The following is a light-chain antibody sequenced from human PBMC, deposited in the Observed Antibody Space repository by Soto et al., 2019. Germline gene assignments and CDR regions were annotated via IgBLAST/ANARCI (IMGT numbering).Light chain of an antibody. CDR1: QTITSY. CDR2: AAS. V-gene: IGKV1-39*01. J-gene: IGKJ5*01. CDR3: QQSYSTPIT. Sequence: NKISQYPSSLSATVGDRVTMTCRASQTITSYLNWYQQKPGKAPKLLIYAASSLHSGVPSRFSGSGSGTDFTLTISRLQPEDFATYYCQQSYSTPITFGQGTRLEIK.